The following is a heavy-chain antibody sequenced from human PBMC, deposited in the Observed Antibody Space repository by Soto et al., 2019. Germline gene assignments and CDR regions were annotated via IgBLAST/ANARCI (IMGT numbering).Heavy chain of an antibody. D-gene: IGHD3-10*01. CDR2: IIPILGIA. CDR1: GGTFSSYT. Sequence: SVEVSCKASGGTFSSYTISWVRQAPGQGLEWMGRIIPILGIANYAQKFQGRVTITADKSTSTAYMELSSVTAADTAVYYCARDLIWFGERAGVDYYYGMDVWGQGTTVTVSS. CDR3: ARDLIWFGERAGVDYYYGMDV. V-gene: IGHV1-69*04. J-gene: IGHJ6*02.